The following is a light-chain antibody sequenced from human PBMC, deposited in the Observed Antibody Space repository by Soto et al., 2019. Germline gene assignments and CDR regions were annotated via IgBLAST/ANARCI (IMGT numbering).Light chain of an antibody. V-gene: IGKV3-11*01. CDR2: AAS. CDR3: QQRSKLFT. Sequence: EIVLTQSPATLSLSPGERATLSCRASQSVSSYLAWYQQKPGQAPRLLIYAASNRATGVPARFSGSGFGTDFTLTISSLEPEDFAVYYCQQRSKLFTFGPGTKVDIK. CDR1: QSVSSY. J-gene: IGKJ3*01.